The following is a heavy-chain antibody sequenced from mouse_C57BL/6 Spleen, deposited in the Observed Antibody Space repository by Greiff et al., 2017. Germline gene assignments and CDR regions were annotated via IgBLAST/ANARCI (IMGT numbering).Heavy chain of an antibody. J-gene: IGHJ3*01. CDR2: IDPETGGT. V-gene: IGHV1-15*01. CDR1: GYTFTDYE. CDR3: TRERAYDYDAWFAY. D-gene: IGHD2-4*01. Sequence: LVESGAELVRPGASVTLSCKASGYTFTDYEMHWVKQTPVHGLEWIGAIDPETGGTAYNQKFKGKAILTADKSSSTAYMELRSLTSEDSAVYYCTRERAYDYDAWFAYWGQGTLVTVSA.